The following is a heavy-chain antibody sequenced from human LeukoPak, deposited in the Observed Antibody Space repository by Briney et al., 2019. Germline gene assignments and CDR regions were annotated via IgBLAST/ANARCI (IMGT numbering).Heavy chain of an antibody. CDR2: ISGSGGST. CDR3: AKDHGTYYYDSSGYRFDY. Sequence: GGSLRLSCAASGFTFSSYAMSWVRQAPGKGLEWVSAISGSGGSTYYADSVKGRFTISRDNSKNTLYLQMNSLRAEDTAVYHCAKDHGTYYYDSSGYRFDYWGQGTLVTVSS. D-gene: IGHD3-22*01. J-gene: IGHJ4*02. CDR1: GFTFSSYA. V-gene: IGHV3-23*01.